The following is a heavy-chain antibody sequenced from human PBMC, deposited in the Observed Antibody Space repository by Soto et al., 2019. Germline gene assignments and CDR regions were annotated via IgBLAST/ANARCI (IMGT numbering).Heavy chain of an antibody. CDR1: GGTITSYY. CDR2: IYSSGST. CDR3: ARENILTAAAGKRDFDC. J-gene: IGHJ4*02. V-gene: IGHV4-4*07. Sequence: SETLSLTCTVSGGTITSYYWSWIRQPAGKGLEWIGRIYSSGSTNYNPSLNSRVIMSVDTSQNQFSLNLSSLTAADTAKYYCARENILTAAAGKRDFDCWGQGTLVTVSS. D-gene: IGHD6-13*01.